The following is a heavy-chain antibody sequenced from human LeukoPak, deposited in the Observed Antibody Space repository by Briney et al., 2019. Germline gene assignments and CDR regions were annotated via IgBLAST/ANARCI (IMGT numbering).Heavy chain of an antibody. J-gene: IGHJ6*03. CDR3: ASPPAVAGTKYYYYYMDV. Sequence: LSLTCTVSGGSISSSEYYWSWIRQAPGKGQEWVSYISSSGSTIYYVDSVKGRFTISRDNAKNSLYLQMNSLRAEDTAVSYCASPPAVAGTKYYYYYMDVWGKGTTVTVSS. V-gene: IGHV3-11*04. D-gene: IGHD6-19*01. CDR1: GGSISSSEYY. CDR2: ISSSGSTI.